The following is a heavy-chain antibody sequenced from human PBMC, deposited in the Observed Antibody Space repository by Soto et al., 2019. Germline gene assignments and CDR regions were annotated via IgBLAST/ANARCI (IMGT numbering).Heavy chain of an antibody. CDR2: ISGGGTTI. Sequence: GGSLRLSCAASGFTFSDHFMSWIRQAPGKGLEWVSYISGGGTTIYYADSVKGRFTISRDNAKNSLFLQMNSLRDEDTALYYCARGARYGSGTYDYWGQGTPVTVSS. CDR3: ARGARYGSGTYDY. J-gene: IGHJ4*02. D-gene: IGHD3-10*01. CDR1: GFTFSDHF. V-gene: IGHV3-11*01.